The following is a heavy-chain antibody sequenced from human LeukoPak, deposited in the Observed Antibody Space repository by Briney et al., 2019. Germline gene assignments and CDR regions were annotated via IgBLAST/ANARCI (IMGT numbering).Heavy chain of an antibody. CDR3: AREGRQLVPLLNY. J-gene: IGHJ4*02. V-gene: IGHV4-39*07. D-gene: IGHD6-6*01. CDR1: GGSISSSSYY. CDR2: IYYSGST. Sequence: PSETLSLTCTVSGGSISSSSYYWGWIRQPPGKGLEWIGSIYYSGSTYYNPSLKSRVTISVDTSKNQFSLKLSSVTAADTAVYYCAREGRQLVPLLNYWGQGTLVTVSS.